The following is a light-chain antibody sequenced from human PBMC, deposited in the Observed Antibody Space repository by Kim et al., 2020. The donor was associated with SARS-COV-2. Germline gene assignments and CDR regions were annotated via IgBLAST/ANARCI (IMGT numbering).Light chain of an antibody. Sequence: LSPGERVTLSCRASQSVSSYLAWYQQKPGQAPRLLIYHASNRATGIPARFSGGGSGTDFSLTISSLEPEDFAVYYCQQRSNWPLTFGGGTKVEIK. J-gene: IGKJ4*01. CDR2: HAS. CDR1: QSVSSY. V-gene: IGKV3-11*01. CDR3: QQRSNWPLT.